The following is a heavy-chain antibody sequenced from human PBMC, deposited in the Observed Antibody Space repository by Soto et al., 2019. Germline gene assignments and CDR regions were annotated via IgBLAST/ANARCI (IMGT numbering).Heavy chain of an antibody. CDR3: ARDSDYYDSSGYYEEGGMDV. CDR1: GGSISSFY. J-gene: IGHJ6*02. CDR2: IYYSGST. Sequence: SETLSLTCTVSGGSISSFYWSWIRQPPGKGLEWVGYIYYSGSTNYNPSLKSRVTISVDTSKNQFSLKLSSVTAADTAVYYCARDSDYYDSSGYYEEGGMDVWGQGTTVTVSS. D-gene: IGHD3-22*01. V-gene: IGHV4-59*01.